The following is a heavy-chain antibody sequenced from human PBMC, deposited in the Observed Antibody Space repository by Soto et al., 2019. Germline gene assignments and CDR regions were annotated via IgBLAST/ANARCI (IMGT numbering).Heavy chain of an antibody. V-gene: IGHV4-4*07. J-gene: IGHJ5*02. Sequence: PSETLSLTCTVSGASISGFYWSWIRKSAGKGLEWIGRIYATGTTDYNPSLKSRVMMSVDTSKKQFSLKLRSVTAAETDVYYCVRDGTKTLRDWFDPWGQGISFTVSS. CDR2: IYATGTT. D-gene: IGHD1-1*01. CDR3: VRDGTKTLRDWFDP. CDR1: GASISGFY.